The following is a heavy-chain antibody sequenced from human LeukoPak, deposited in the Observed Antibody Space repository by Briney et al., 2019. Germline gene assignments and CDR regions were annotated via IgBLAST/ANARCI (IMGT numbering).Heavy chain of an antibody. CDR2: INPNSGGT. Sequence: GASVKVSCKASGYTFTGYYMHWVRQAPGQGLEWMGWINPNSGGTNYAQKFQGRVTMTRDTSISTAYMELSRLRSDDTAVYYCARGNFGTHDYGDLCYFDYWGQGALVTVSS. CDR1: GYTFTGYY. J-gene: IGHJ4*02. D-gene: IGHD4-17*01. V-gene: IGHV1-2*02. CDR3: ARGNFGTHDYGDLCYFDY.